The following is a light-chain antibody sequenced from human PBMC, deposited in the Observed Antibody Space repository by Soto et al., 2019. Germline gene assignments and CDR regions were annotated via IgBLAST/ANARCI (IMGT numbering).Light chain of an antibody. CDR1: QSISSW. CDR2: KAS. CDR3: QQYNDSFPYT. V-gene: IGKV1-5*03. Sequence: DIQMTQSPSTLSASVGDRVTITCRASQSISSWLAWYQQKPGTAPKLLIYKASTLESGVPSRFSGFRSGTEFTLSLSSLQPDDFATYYCQQYNDSFPYTFGQGTKVDSK. J-gene: IGKJ2*01.